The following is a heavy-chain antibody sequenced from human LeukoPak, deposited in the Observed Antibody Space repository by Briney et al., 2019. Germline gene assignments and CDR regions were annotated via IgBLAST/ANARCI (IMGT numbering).Heavy chain of an antibody. Sequence: ASVKVSCKASGYTFTGYYMHWVRQAPGQGLEWMGWINPNSGGTNYAQKFQGRVTMTRDTSINTAYMELSRLRSDDTAAYYCAREDLYYYDSSGSEYFQHWGQGTLVTVSS. V-gene: IGHV1-2*02. CDR2: INPNSGGT. CDR1: GYTFTGYY. CDR3: AREDLYYYDSSGSEYFQH. D-gene: IGHD3-22*01. J-gene: IGHJ1*01.